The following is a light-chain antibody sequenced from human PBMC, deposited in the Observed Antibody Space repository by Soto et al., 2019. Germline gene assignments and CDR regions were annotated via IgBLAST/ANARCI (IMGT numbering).Light chain of an antibody. CDR3: SSYTTSSTVV. V-gene: IGLV2-14*03. J-gene: IGLJ1*01. CDR2: EVT. CDR1: SSDVGGYNF. Sequence: QSVLTQPASVFGSPGQSITISCTGTSSDVGGYNFVSWYQQLPGKAPKLMIYEVTSRPSGVSNRFSGSKSGNTASLTISGLQPEDEADYYCSSYTTSSTVVFGTGTKFTVL.